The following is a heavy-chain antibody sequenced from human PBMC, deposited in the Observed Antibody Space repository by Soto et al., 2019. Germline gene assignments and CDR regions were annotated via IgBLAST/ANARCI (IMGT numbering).Heavy chain of an antibody. J-gene: IGHJ3*02. D-gene: IGHD3-22*01. Sequence: QVQLVPSGAEVKKPGSSVKVSCKASGGTFSSYAISWVRQAPGQGLEWMGGIIPIFGTANYAQKFQGRVTITADESTSTAYMELSSLRSEDTAVYYCARGGAGGITMIKGGAFDIWGQGTMVTVSS. CDR1: GGTFSSYA. CDR2: IIPIFGTA. CDR3: ARGGAGGITMIKGGAFDI. V-gene: IGHV1-69*01.